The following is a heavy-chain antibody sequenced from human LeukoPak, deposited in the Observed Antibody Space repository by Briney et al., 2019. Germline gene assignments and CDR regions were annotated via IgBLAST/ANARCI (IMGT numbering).Heavy chain of an antibody. CDR2: ISDTGYTT. V-gene: IGHV3-11*01. Sequence: GGSLRLSCAASGFTFSDYYMSWIRQAPGKGLDWISYISDTGYTTYYADSVKGRYTISRDNTKKSLYLQMNSLRVEDTAVYYCARRGDYMDVWGKGTTVTVSS. CDR1: GFTFSDYY. CDR3: ARRGDYMDV. J-gene: IGHJ6*03. D-gene: IGHD3-10*01.